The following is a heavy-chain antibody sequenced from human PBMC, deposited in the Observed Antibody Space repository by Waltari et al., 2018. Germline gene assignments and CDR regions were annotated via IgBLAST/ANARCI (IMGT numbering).Heavy chain of an antibody. CDR3: AKCEMYDSGWCAFFRY. Sequence: DVRLSESGGDLAQPGGSLRLSCVASEFTLRNSSMSWVRQAPGKGLEWVSALVRSGFGTHYADSVKGRFAISRDNAKNTLYLQMNSLRAEDTAVYYCAKCEMYDSGWCAFFRYWGQGTLVTVSS. V-gene: IGHV3-23*01. CDR2: LVRSGFGT. J-gene: IGHJ4*02. CDR1: EFTLRNSS. D-gene: IGHD6-19*01.